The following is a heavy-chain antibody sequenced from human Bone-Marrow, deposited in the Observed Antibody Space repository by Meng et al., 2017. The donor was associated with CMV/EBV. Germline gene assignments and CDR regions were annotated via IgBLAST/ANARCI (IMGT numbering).Heavy chain of an antibody. Sequence: GGSLRLSCAASGFTFSSYAMHWVRQAPGKGLEWVAVIPNDGSNKYYADSVKGRFTISRDKSKNTLYLQTNRLRAEDTAVYYCARGAQVEHYWGQGTLVTVSS. J-gene: IGHJ4*02. CDR1: GFTFSSYA. V-gene: IGHV3-30*04. CDR2: IPNDGSNK. CDR3: ARGAQVEHY. D-gene: IGHD5-24*01.